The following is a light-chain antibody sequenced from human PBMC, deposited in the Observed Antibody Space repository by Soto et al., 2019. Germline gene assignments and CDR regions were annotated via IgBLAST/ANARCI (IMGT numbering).Light chain of an antibody. CDR3: QQYYSTRRT. V-gene: IGKV4-1*01. Sequence: DFVMTQSADSLALSLGERATINCKSSQRVVDSSNNKNYLAWYQQKPGQPPKMLIYWASTRESGVPDRFSGSGSGTDFTLTISSLQAEDVAVYYCQQYYSTRRTFGQGTKVDI. CDR2: WAS. J-gene: IGKJ1*01. CDR1: QRVVDSSNNKNY.